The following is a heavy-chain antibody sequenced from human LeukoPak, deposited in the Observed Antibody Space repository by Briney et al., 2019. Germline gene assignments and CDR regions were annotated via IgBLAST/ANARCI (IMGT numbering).Heavy chain of an antibody. J-gene: IGHJ2*01. Sequence: SSVKVSCKASGGTFSSYAISWVRQAPGQGLEWMGGIIPIFGTANYAQKFQGRVTITADESTSTAYMELSSLRSEDTAVYYCARYSEGLVTATTYWYCDRWARSTLVIVRS. CDR3: ARYSEGLVTATTYWYCDR. V-gene: IGHV1-69*01. CDR1: GGTFSSYA. CDR2: IIPIFGTA. D-gene: IGHD2-21*02.